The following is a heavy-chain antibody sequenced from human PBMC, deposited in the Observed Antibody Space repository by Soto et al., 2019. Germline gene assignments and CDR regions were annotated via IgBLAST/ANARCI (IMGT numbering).Heavy chain of an antibody. V-gene: IGHV1-18*01. CDR3: AREVGATRAFDY. Sequence: QVQLVQSGAEVKKPGSSVKVSCKASGGTFSSYAISWVRQAPGQGLEWMGGISAYNGNTNYAQKLQGRVTMTTDTSTSTAYMELRSLRSDDTAVYYCAREVGATRAFDYWGQGTLVTVSS. CDR1: GGTFSSYA. CDR2: ISAYNGNT. D-gene: IGHD1-26*01. J-gene: IGHJ4*02.